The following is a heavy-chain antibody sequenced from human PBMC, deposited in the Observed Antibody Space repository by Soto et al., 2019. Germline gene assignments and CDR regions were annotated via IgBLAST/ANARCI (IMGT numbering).Heavy chain of an antibody. CDR2: IYYSGST. D-gene: IGHD1-26*01. J-gene: IGHJ3*02. Sequence: SETLSLTCTVSGGSISSYYWSWIRQPPGKGLEWIGYIYYSGSTNYNPSLKSRVTISVDTSKNQFSLKLSSVTAADTAVYYCARLGREWDAFEIWGQGTMVTVSS. CDR1: GGSISSYY. CDR3: ARLGREWDAFEI. V-gene: IGHV4-59*08.